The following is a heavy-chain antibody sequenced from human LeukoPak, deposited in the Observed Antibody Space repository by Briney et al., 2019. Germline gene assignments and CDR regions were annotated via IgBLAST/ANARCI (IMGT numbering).Heavy chain of an antibody. CDR3: ARDPLRYLRVGHYDY. V-gene: IGHV3-21*01. D-gene: IGHD3-9*01. CDR2: IDYDSTHI. CDR1: GFTFSNSA. J-gene: IGHJ4*02. Sequence: TGGSLRLSCAASGFTFSNSAMNSGRQVPGKGLEWVSSIDYDSTHISYAPSVRGRFPTSRDNARNSVYLQMNSLRVEDTAVYYCARDPLRYLRVGHYDYWGQGTLVAVSS.